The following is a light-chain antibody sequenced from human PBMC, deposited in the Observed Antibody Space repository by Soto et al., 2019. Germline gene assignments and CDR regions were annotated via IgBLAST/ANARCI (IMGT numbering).Light chain of an antibody. CDR2: EVS. CDR1: SSDVGGYNY. J-gene: IGLJ1*01. V-gene: IGLV2-8*02. Sequence: QSVLTQPPSASRSPGQSATISCTGTSSDVGGYNYVSWYQQHPGKAPKLMIYEVSKRPSGVPDRFSGSKSGNTASLTVSGLQAEDEADYYCSSYAGSNNYVFGTGTKVTVL. CDR3: SSYAGSNNYV.